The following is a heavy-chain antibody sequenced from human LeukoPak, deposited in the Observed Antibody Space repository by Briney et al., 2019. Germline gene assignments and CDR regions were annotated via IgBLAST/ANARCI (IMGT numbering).Heavy chain of an antibody. V-gene: IGHV3-23*01. J-gene: IGHJ6*03. Sequence: GGSLRLSCAASGFTFSSYAMSWVRQAPGKGLEWVSTINDNGDGTYYADSVKGRFTISRDNSYNTVSLQMNSLRAEDTAVYYCARVKAALPYYYYYYMDVWGKGTTVTVSS. CDR2: INDNGDGT. CDR3: ARVKAALPYYYYYYMDV. CDR1: GFTFSSYA. D-gene: IGHD6-25*01.